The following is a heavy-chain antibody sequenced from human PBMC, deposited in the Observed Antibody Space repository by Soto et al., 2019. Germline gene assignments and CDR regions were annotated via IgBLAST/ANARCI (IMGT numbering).Heavy chain of an antibody. D-gene: IGHD3-9*01. CDR1: GFTFSSYG. Sequence: QVQLVESGGGVVQPGRSLRLSCAASGFTFSSYGMHWVRQAPGKGLEWVAVISYDGSNKYYADSVKGRFTISRDNSKNTLYLQMKSLRAEDTAVYYCANNLRYFDWLADDYWGQGTMVTVSS. J-gene: IGHJ4*02. CDR3: ANNLRYFDWLADDY. V-gene: IGHV3-30*18. CDR2: ISYDGSNK.